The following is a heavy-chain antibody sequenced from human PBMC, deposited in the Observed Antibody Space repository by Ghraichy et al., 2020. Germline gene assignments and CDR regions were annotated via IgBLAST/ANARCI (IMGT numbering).Heavy chain of an antibody. CDR2: IYYSGST. CDR3: ARHPLYYDILTGYYPHDAFDI. CDR1: GGSISSSSYY. Sequence: SETLSLTCTVSGGSISSSSYYWGWIRQPPGKGLEWIGSIYYSGSTYYNPSLKSRVTISVDTSKNQFSLKLSSVTAADTAVYYCARHPLYYDILTGYYPHDAFDIWGQGTMVTVSS. D-gene: IGHD3-9*01. V-gene: IGHV4-39*01. J-gene: IGHJ3*02.